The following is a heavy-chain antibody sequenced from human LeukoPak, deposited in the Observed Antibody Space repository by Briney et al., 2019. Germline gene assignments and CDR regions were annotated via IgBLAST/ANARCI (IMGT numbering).Heavy chain of an antibody. CDR3: ARERITVFGVALYYYGMDV. CDR2: IYSGGNT. V-gene: IGHV3-66*01. CDR1: GIRFSGYS. D-gene: IGHD3-3*01. Sequence: GGSLRLSCAASGIRFSGYSMNWVRQAPGKGLEWVSVIYSGGNTYYADSVKGRFTISRDNSKNTLYLQMNSLRAEDTAVYYCARERITVFGVALYYYGMDVWGQGTTVTVSS. J-gene: IGHJ6*02.